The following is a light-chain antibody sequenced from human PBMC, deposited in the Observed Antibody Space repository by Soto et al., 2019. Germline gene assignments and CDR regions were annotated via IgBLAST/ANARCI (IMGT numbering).Light chain of an antibody. CDR1: SSDVGGYNY. Sequence: QSALTQPRSVSGSPGQSVTISCTGTSSDVGGYNYVSWYQQHPNRAPKVIIYDVTKRPSGVPDRFSGSKSGNTASLTISGLQAEDEADYYCCSYAGSSDVFGTGTKVTVL. CDR3: CSYAGSSDV. V-gene: IGLV2-11*01. J-gene: IGLJ1*01. CDR2: DVT.